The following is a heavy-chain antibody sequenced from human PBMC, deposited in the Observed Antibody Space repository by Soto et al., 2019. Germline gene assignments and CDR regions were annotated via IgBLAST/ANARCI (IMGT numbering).Heavy chain of an antibody. V-gene: IGHV1-18*01. D-gene: IGHD6-13*01. J-gene: IGHJ4*02. CDR2: ISTYNGDT. CDR1: GYTFTRSG. CDR3: ARGSRYSSSWALFDY. Sequence: GASVKVSCKASGYTFTRSGISWVRQAPGQGLEWMGWISTYNGDTNYAQTFQGRVTMTTDTSTSTVHMEVRSLRSDDTAVYYCARGSRYSSSWALFDYWGQGTLVTVSS.